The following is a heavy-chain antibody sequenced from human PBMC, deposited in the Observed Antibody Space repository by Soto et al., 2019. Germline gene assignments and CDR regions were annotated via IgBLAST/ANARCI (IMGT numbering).Heavy chain of an antibody. CDR3: AKDQEVIVVGVCMAV. V-gene: IGHV1-46*02. D-gene: IGHD2-2*01. CDR1: GYTFNSYY. Sequence: QVQLVQSGAEVKKPGASVKVSCKASGYTFNSYYIHWVRQAPGQGLEWMGIFNPSGGNTNYAQKFQGRVTMTRDTSTSTVYMELSSLISEDTAVYYCAKDQEVIVVGVCMAVWGQGTTVTVSS. CDR2: FNPSGGNT. J-gene: IGHJ6*02.